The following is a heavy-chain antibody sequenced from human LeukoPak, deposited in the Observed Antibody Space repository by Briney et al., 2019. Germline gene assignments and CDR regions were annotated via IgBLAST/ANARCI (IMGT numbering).Heavy chain of an antibody. Sequence: GGSLRLSCAASGFTFSGSAIHWVRQASGKGLEWVGRIRSKANSYATAYAASVKGRFTISRDDSKNTAYLQMNSLKTEDTAVYYCTRIVGATDSYYYYAIDVWGQGTTVTVSS. CDR3: TRIVGATDSYYYYAIDV. V-gene: IGHV3-73*01. CDR2: IRSKANSYAT. CDR1: GFTFSGSA. D-gene: IGHD1-26*01. J-gene: IGHJ6*02.